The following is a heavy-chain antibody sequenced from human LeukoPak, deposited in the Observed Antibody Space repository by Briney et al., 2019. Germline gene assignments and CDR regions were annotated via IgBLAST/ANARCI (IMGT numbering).Heavy chain of an antibody. CDR1: GFTFISYG. CDR3: AKSSIFYDSSGYYVGEKYYFDY. Sequence: GGSLRLSCAASGFTFISYGMTWVRQAPGKGLEWVSTISGSDGSTYYADSVKGRFTISRDTSKNTLYLQMNSLRAEDTAIYYCAKSSIFYDSSGYYVGEKYYFDYWGQGSLVTVSS. CDR2: ISGSDGST. J-gene: IGHJ4*02. V-gene: IGHV3-23*01. D-gene: IGHD3-22*01.